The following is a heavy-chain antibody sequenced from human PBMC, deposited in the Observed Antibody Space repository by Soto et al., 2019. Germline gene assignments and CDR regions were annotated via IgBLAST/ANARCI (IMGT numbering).Heavy chain of an antibody. J-gene: IGHJ6*02. CDR3: ARNYDYVWGSYRLSYYYYGMDV. Sequence: ASVKVSCKASGYTFTSYDINWVRQATGQGLERMGWMNPNIGNTGYAQKFQGRVTMTRNTSISTAYVELSSLRSEDTAVYYCARNYDYVWGSYRLSYYYYGMDVWGQWTTGTVS. CDR2: MNPNIGNT. V-gene: IGHV1-8*01. CDR1: GYTFTSYD. D-gene: IGHD3-16*02.